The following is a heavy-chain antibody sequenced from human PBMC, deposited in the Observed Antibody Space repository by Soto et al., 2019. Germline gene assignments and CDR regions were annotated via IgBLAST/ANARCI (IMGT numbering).Heavy chain of an antibody. Sequence: SETLSLTCAVSGGSISSSNWWSWVRQPPGKGLEWIGEIYHSGSTNYNTSLKSRVTISVDKSNNQFSLKLSSVTAADTAVYYCARASSLQQLGYWGQGTQVTVSS. D-gene: IGHD6-13*01. CDR1: GGSISSSNW. J-gene: IGHJ4*02. CDR3: ARASSLQQLGY. CDR2: IYHSGST. V-gene: IGHV4-4*02.